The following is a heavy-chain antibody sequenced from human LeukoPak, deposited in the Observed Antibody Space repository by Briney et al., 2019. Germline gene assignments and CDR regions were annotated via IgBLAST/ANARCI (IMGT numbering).Heavy chain of an antibody. D-gene: IGHD6-19*01. CDR2: IYYSGST. CDR1: GGSISSYY. V-gene: IGHV4-59*01. CDR3: AIHTCGWYPYFDY. Sequence: WETLTLTCTVSGGSISSYYWSWVRQPPGKGLEWIGYIYYSGSTNYNPCLKSRVTISVDTSKNQFSLKLSSVTAADTAVYYCAIHTCGWYPYFDYWGQGTLVTVSS. J-gene: IGHJ4*02.